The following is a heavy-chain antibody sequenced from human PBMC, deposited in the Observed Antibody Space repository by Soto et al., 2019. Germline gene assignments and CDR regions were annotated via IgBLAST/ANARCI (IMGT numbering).Heavy chain of an antibody. D-gene: IGHD3-16*02. CDR2: ISGSGGST. CDR3: AKDTPRGSYHGAFDI. Sequence: GGSLRLSCAASGFTFSSYAMSWVRQAPGKGLEWVSAISGSGGSTYYADSVKGRFTISGDNSKNTLNLQMNSLRAEYTAVYYCAKDTPRGSYHGAFDIWGQGTMVTVSS. V-gene: IGHV3-23*01. J-gene: IGHJ3*02. CDR1: GFTFSSYA.